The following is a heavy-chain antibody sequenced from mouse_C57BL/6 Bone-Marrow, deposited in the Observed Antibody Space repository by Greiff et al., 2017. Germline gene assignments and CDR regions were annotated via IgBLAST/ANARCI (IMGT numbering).Heavy chain of an antibody. Sequence: EVKLMESGPGMVKPSQSLSLTCTVTGYSITSGYDWHWIRHFPGNNLEWMGYISYSGSTNYNPSLKSRISITHDTSKNHFFLKLNSVTTEDTATYYCASSYDYYAMDYWGQGTSVTVSS. CDR2: ISYSGST. CDR3: ASSYDYYAMDY. V-gene: IGHV3-1*01. CDR1: GYSITSGYD. J-gene: IGHJ4*01.